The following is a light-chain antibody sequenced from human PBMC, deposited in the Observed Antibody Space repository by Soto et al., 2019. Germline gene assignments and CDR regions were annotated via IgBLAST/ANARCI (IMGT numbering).Light chain of an antibody. V-gene: IGKV3-15*01. CDR2: GAS. CDR1: QSVRSH. J-gene: IGKJ5*01. CDR3: QQRAGWPTT. Sequence: IVMTQSPATLSVSPGEGVTLSCRASQSVRSHLAWYQQKPGQPPRLLIYGASTRATGIPARFSGSGFGTEFTLTISSLEPEDFAVYYCQQRAGWPTTFGQGTRLEI.